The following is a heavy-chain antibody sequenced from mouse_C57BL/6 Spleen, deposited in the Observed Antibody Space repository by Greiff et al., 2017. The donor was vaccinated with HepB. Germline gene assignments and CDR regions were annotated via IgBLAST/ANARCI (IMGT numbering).Heavy chain of an antibody. J-gene: IGHJ2*01. CDR2: ISDGGSYT. Sequence: DVQLVESGGGLVKPGGSLKLSCAASGFTFSSYAMSWVRQTPEKRLEWVATISDGGSYTYYPDNVKGRFTISRDNAKNNLYLQMSHLKSEDTAMYYCAREVTLNYFDYWGQGTTRTVSS. CDR3: AREVTLNYFDY. D-gene: IGHD2-3*01. V-gene: IGHV5-4*01. CDR1: GFTFSSYA.